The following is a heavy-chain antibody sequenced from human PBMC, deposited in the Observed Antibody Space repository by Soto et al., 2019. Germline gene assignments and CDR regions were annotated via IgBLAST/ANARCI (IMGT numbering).Heavy chain of an antibody. J-gene: IGHJ2*01. CDR3: ARADLDDYGRYFDL. V-gene: IGHV4-4*02. D-gene: IGHD4-17*01. Sequence: QVQLQESGPGLVKPSGTLSLTCAVSSGSISSSNWWSWVRQPPGKGLEWIGEIYHSGSTNYNPSRKRRVTISVDKSKNQCSLKLSSVTAADTAVYYCARADLDDYGRYFDLWGRGTLVTVSS. CDR1: SGSISSSNW. CDR2: IYHSGST.